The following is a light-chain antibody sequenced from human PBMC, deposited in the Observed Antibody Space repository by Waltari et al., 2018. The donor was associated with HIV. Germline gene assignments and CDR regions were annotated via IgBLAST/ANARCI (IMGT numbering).Light chain of an antibody. V-gene: IGLV2-14*01. J-gene: IGLJ3*02. CDR2: EVS. CDR1: SSDVGGYNY. CDR3: SSYTSNNTGV. Sequence: QSALTQPASVSGSPGQSITISCTGTSSDVGGYNYVSWYQQHPGKAPKFMIYEVSNRPSGLSIRFSASKSGNTASLTISGLQAEDEAIYDFSSYTSNNTGVFGGGTQLTVL.